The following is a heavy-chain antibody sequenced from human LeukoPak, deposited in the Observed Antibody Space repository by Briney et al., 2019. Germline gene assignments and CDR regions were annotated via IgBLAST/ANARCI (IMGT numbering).Heavy chain of an antibody. V-gene: IGHV4-59*08. Sequence: SETLSLTCTGSGGSISSYYWSWIRQPPGKGLDWIGNIYYSGNTKYNPSLKSRVTISVDTSKNLFSLKLSSVTAADTAVYYCARQGLRLGESLDYWGQGTLVTVSS. CDR1: GGSISSYY. J-gene: IGHJ4*02. D-gene: IGHD3-16*01. CDR2: IYYSGNT. CDR3: ARQGLRLGESLDY.